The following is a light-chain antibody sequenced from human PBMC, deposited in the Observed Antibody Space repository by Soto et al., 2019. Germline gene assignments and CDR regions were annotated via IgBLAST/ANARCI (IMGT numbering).Light chain of an antibody. V-gene: IGLV2-14*01. CDR3: SSYTSSTHVV. J-gene: IGLJ2*01. CDR1: SSDVGGYNY. Sequence: SVLTQPASVSGSPGQSITISCTGTSSDVGGYNYVSWYQQHPGKAPKLMIYDVSNRPSGVSNRFSGSKSGNTASLTISGLQAEDEADYYCSSYTSSTHVVFGGGTQLTVL. CDR2: DVS.